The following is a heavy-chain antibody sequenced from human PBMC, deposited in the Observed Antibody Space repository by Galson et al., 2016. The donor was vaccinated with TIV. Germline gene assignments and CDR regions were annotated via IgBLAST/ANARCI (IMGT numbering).Heavy chain of an antibody. D-gene: IGHD2-2*03. CDR2: ISTYNGDT. Sequence: SVKVSCKASGYTFTSHGISWVRQAPGQGLEWMGWISTYNGDTRYAHKVQGRVTMTTDTSTSTVSMELRSLRSDDTAVYYCARDRLDIVAVPPGIKLGFWGQGTLVTVSS. J-gene: IGHJ4*02. CDR3: ARDRLDIVAVPPGIKLGF. CDR1: GYTFTSHG. V-gene: IGHV1-18*04.